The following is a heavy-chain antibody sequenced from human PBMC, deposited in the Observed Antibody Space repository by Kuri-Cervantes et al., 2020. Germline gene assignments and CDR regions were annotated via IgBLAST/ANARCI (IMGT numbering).Heavy chain of an antibody. CDR1: GFTFSSYA. CDR3: ARGLYCSSTSCYTTYYYYCMDV. J-gene: IGHJ6*02. D-gene: IGHD2-2*02. CDR2: ISYDGSNK. V-gene: IGHV3-30-3*01. Sequence: GGSLRLSCAASGFTFSSYAMHWVRQAPGKGLEWVAVISYDGSNKYYADSVKGRFTISRDNSKNTLYLQMNSLRAEDTAVYYCARGLYCSSTSCYTTYYYYCMDVWGQGTTVTVSS.